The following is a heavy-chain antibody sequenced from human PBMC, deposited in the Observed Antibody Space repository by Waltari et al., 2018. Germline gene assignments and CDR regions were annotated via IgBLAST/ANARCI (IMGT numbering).Heavy chain of an antibody. CDR3: ARGIVIDY. CDR1: GGSFSGYY. Sequence: QVQLQQWGAGLLKPSETLSLTCAVHGGSFSGYYWSWIRQPPGKGLEWIGEINHSGSTNYNPSLKSRVTISVDTSKNQFSLKLSSVTAADTAVYYCARGIVIDYWGQGTLVTVSS. J-gene: IGHJ4*02. D-gene: IGHD2-21*01. V-gene: IGHV4-34*01. CDR2: INHSGST.